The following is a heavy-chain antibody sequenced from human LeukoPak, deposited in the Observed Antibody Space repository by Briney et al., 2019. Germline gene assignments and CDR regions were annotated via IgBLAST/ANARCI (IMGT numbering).Heavy chain of an antibody. V-gene: IGHV1-2*02. CDR3: AREGQLVGPTPKVHYYGMDF. CDR1: GYTFSAYY. Sequence: ASVTVSCKASGYTFSAYYMHWVRQAPGQGPEWMGWINPNSGGTNYAQKFQGRVTMTRDTSISTAYMEPTRLRSDDTAVYYCAREGQLVGPTPKVHYYGMDFWGQGTTVTVSS. CDR2: INPNSGGT. D-gene: IGHD1-26*01. J-gene: IGHJ6*02.